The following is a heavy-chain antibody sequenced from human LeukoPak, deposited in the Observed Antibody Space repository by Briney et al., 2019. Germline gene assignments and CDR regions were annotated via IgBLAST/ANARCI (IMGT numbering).Heavy chain of an antibody. D-gene: IGHD3-22*01. Sequence: GGSLRLSCAASGFTFSNAWMSWVRQAPGKGLEWVGRIKSKTDGGTTDYAAPVKGRFTISRDDSKNTLYLQMNSLKTEDTAVYYCTTEYYYDSSGYIDYWSQGTLVTVSS. CDR2: IKSKTDGGTT. CDR3: TTEYYYDSSGYIDY. J-gene: IGHJ4*02. CDR1: GFTFSNAW. V-gene: IGHV3-15*01.